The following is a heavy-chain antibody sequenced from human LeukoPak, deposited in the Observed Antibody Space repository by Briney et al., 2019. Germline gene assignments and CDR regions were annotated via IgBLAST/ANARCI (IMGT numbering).Heavy chain of an antibody. Sequence: GGSLRLSCAASGFTFSDSTMHWVRQAPGKGLEWVGRIKSKTDGGTTDYAAPVKGRFTISRDDSKNTLYLQMNSLKTEDTAVYYCTTVGDHYYFDYWGQGTLVTVSS. CDR3: TTVGDHYYFDY. CDR2: IKSKTDGGTT. V-gene: IGHV3-15*01. CDR1: GFTFSDST. J-gene: IGHJ4*02. D-gene: IGHD2-21*01.